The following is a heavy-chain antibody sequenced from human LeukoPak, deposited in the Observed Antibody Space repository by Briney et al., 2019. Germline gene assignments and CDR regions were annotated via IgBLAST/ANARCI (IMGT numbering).Heavy chain of an antibody. CDR1: GYTFTSYG. J-gene: IGHJ4*02. CDR3: ARVPYDYGDYANDY. CDR2: ISTYNGNT. D-gene: IGHD4-17*01. V-gene: IGHV1-18*01. Sequence: ASVKVSCTASGYTFTSYGISWVRQAPGQGLEWMGWISTYNGNTTYAQTLKGRFTMPTDTSTSTAYMELRSLRSDDTAVYFCARVPYDYGDYANDYGGQGTLVTVPS.